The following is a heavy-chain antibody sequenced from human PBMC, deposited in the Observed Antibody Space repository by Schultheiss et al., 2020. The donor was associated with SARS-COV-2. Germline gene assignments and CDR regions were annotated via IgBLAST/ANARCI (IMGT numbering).Heavy chain of an antibody. CDR3: ARGIAARQNRGGQYYFDY. J-gene: IGHJ4*02. V-gene: IGHV4-61*02. CDR1: GGSISSGDYY. Sequence: SETLSLTCTVSGGSISSGDYYWSWIRQPAGKGLEWIGRIYTSGSTNYNPSLKSRVTISVDTSKNQFSLKLSSVTAADTAVYYCARGIAARQNRGGQYYFDYWGQGTLVTVSS. CDR2: IYTSGST. D-gene: IGHD6-6*01.